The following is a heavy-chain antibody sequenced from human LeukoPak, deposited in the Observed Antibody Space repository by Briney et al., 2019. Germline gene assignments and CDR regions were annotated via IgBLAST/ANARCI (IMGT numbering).Heavy chain of an antibody. V-gene: IGHV6-1*01. CDR1: GDSVSTNSAA. CDR2: TYYRPKWYN. CDR3: ARSAAAAFDY. J-gene: IGHJ4*01. Sequence: SDTLSLTCAISGDSVSTNSAAWNSIRQSPSRGLEWLGRTYYRPKWYNDYAVSVKSRISINPDTSKNQFSLQLNSVTPEDTAVYYCARSAAAAFDYWGQGTLVTVSS. D-gene: IGHD6-25*01.